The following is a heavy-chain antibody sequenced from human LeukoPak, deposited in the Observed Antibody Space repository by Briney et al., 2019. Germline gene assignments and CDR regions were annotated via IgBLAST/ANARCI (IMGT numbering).Heavy chain of an antibody. CDR1: GFTFSSYA. D-gene: IGHD6-13*01. V-gene: IGHV3-30-3*01. Sequence: GRSLRLSCAASGFTFSSYAMHWVRQAPGKGLEWVAVISYDGSNKYYADSVKGRFTISRDNSKNTLYLQMNSLRAEDTAVYYCAREPPRQQLAFFDYWGQGTLVTVSS. CDR2: ISYDGSNK. J-gene: IGHJ4*02. CDR3: AREPPRQQLAFFDY.